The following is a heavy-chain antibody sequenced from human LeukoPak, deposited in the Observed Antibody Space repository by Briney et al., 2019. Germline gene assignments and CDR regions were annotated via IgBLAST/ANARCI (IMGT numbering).Heavy chain of an antibody. J-gene: IGHJ3*02. CDR3: ATYSGPGAFDI. V-gene: IGHV3-21*01. CDR1: VFTFSTYT. D-gene: IGHD1-26*01. Sequence: GGSLRLSCAASVFTFSTYTMNWVRQAPGKGLEWVSSITSSSNYIYYADSVKRRFTISRDNAKNSLYLQMNSLRAEDTAVYYCATYSGPGAFDIWGQGTMVTVSS. CDR2: ITSSSNYI.